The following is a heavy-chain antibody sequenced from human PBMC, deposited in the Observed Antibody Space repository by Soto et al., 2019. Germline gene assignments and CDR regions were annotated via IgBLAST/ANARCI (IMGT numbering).Heavy chain of an antibody. D-gene: IGHD1-1*01. V-gene: IGHV1-2*04. CDR3: AIGGTGIFLGYFAY. Sequence: ASVKVSCKASGYTFTGYYMHWVRQAPGQGLEWMGWINPNSGGTNYAQKFQGWVTMTRDTSISTAYMELSRLRSDDTAVYYCAIGGTGIFLGYFAYCGQGSLVAVSA. CDR2: INPNSGGT. J-gene: IGHJ4*02. CDR1: GYTFTGYY.